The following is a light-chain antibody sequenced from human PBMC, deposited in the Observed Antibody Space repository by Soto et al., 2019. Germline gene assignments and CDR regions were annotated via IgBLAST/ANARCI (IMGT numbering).Light chain of an antibody. J-gene: IGKJ4*01. CDR2: AAS. Sequence: EIVLTQSPGTLSLSPGDRATLSCRASQSVSISYLGWYQQKPGQAPRLLIYAASGRATGIPDRFSGSGPGTDFNLTISRLEPEDFAVYYCQQYGSSPLTFGGGTKVEIK. CDR1: QSVSISY. V-gene: IGKV3-20*01. CDR3: QQYGSSPLT.